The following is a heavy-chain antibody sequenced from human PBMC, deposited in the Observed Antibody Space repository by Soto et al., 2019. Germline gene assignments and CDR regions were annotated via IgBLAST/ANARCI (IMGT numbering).Heavy chain of an antibody. Sequence: SETKCVTRTVADGKIISYGWSWIRKKKGKGLEWIGYIYYSGSTNYNPSLKSRVTISVDTSKNQFSLKLSSVTAADTAVYYCASQVYYDFWSGYYNYYYMDVWGKGTTVTVSS. CDR1: DGKIISYG. CDR2: IYYSGST. CDR3: ASQVYYDFWSGYYNYYYMDV. V-gene: IGHV4-59*01. J-gene: IGHJ6*03. D-gene: IGHD3-3*01.